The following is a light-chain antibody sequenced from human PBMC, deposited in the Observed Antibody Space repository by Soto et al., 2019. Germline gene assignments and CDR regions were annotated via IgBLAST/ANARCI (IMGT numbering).Light chain of an antibody. CDR2: KSS. CDR1: QSIRDG. V-gene: IGKV1-5*03. CDR3: QQHNDYPIT. J-gene: IGKJ5*01. Sequence: DIQMTQSPSTLSASVGDRVTITCRASQSIRDGLAWYQQKPGKAPYLLIYKSSNLESGVPSRFSGSGSGTEFTLAISSLQPDDFATYYCQQHNDYPITFGQGTRLE.